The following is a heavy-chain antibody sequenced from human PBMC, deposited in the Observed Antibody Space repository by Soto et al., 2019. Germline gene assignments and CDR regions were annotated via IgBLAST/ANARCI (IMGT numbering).Heavy chain of an antibody. D-gene: IGHD6-6*01. CDR2: IYPGDSDT. J-gene: IGHJ6*02. V-gene: IGHV5-51*01. Sequence: GEALKISCKGSGYSFTSWWIVWVRQMPGKGLELMVIIYPGDSDTRYSPSFQGKVTISADKSISTAYLQWSSLKASDTAMYYCARQPYSSWTYHYGLHXWGQVTTVTVS. CDR3: ARQPYSSWTYHYGLHX. CDR1: GYSFTSWW.